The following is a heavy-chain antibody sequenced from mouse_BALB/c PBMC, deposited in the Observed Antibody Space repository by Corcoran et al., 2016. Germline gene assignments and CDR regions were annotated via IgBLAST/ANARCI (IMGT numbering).Heavy chain of an antibody. J-gene: IGHJ3*01. CDR2: ISCYNGGT. Sequence: VVKTGASVKISCKASGYSFTGYYMHWVKQSHGKSLEWIGYISCYNGGTGYNQKFKGKATSTVDPSSSTTYMQFNSLTSEDSAVYYCARGGDGYFFPFAYWGQGTLVTVSA. D-gene: IGHD2-3*01. V-gene: IGHV1S34*01. CDR3: ARGGDGYFFPFAY. CDR1: GYSFTGYY.